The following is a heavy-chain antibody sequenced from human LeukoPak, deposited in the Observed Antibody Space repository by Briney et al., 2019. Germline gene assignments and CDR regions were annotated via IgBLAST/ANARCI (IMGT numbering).Heavy chain of an antibody. CDR2: IIPIFGTA. D-gene: IGHD5-24*01. CDR1: GGTFSSYA. CDR3: ASMGVEMATITSPFGFDY. V-gene: IGHV1-69*13. Sequence: GASVKVSCKASGGTFSSYAISWVRQAPGQGLEWMGGIIPIFGTANYAQKFQGRVTITADESTSTAYMELSSLRSEDTAVYYCASMGVEMATITSPFGFDYWGQGTLVTVSS. J-gene: IGHJ4*02.